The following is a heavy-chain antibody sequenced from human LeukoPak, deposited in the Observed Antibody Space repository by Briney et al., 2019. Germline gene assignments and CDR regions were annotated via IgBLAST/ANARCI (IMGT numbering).Heavy chain of an antibody. CDR3: AKDAWSGGFPFDY. D-gene: IGHD6-25*01. V-gene: IGHV3-30-3*01. Sequence: PGRSLRLSCAASGFTFSSYAMHWVRQAPGKGLEWVAVISYDGSNKYYADSVRGRFTISRDNAKNTLYLQMNSLRAEDTAVYYCAKDAWSGGFPFDYWGQGALVTVSS. J-gene: IGHJ4*02. CDR2: ISYDGSNK. CDR1: GFTFSSYA.